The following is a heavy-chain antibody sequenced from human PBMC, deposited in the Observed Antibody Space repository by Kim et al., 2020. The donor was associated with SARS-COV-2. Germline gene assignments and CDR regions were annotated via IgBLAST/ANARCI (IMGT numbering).Heavy chain of an antibody. Sequence: GGSLRLSCAASGFTFSSYEMNWVRQAPGKGLEWVSYISSSGSTIYYADSVKGRFTISRDNAKNSLYLQMNSLRAEDTAVYYCARDQWGGEGSGSYLYYYYYGMDVWGQGTTVTVSS. J-gene: IGHJ6*02. CDR2: ISSSGSTI. V-gene: IGHV3-48*03. D-gene: IGHD3-10*01. CDR3: ARDQWGGEGSGSYLYYYYYGMDV. CDR1: GFTFSSYE.